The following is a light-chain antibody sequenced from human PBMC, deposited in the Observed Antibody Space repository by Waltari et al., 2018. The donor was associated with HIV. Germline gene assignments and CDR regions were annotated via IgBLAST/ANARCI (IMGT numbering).Light chain of an antibody. J-gene: IGLJ2*01. Sequence: VVTQEPSLTVSPGDTVTLSCASFHGGFARTHFPYWFQLQPGQPPRTLIYDSEKRHPLTSGRFSGALAGGRAILTLSGALPEDEAEYFCLLSYGGVRVFGGGTNLTV. CDR1: HGGFARTHF. V-gene: IGLV7-46*01. CDR2: DSE. CDR3: LLSYGGVRV.